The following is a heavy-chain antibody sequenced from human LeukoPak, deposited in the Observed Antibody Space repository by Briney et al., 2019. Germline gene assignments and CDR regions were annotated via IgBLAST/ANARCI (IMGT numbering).Heavy chain of an antibody. CDR1: GGSISSSTYY. J-gene: IGHJ4*02. Sequence: SETLSLTCTVSGGSISSSTYYWVWIRQSPGKGLEWIVNFYSSGSTYYNPSLKSRVTISVDTSKNQFPLSLTSVTAADTAVYYCVRQFDYCGEGPLVTVSS. V-gene: IGHV4-39*01. CDR3: VRQFDY. CDR2: FYSSGST.